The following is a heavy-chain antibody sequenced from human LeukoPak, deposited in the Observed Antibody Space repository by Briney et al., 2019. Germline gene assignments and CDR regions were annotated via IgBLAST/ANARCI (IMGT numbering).Heavy chain of an antibody. CDR2: IYTSGST. CDR1: GGSISSYY. J-gene: IGHJ5*02. Sequence: PSETLSLTCTVSGGSISSYYWSWIRQPAGKGLEWIGRIYTSGSTNYNPSLKSRVTMSVDTSKNQFSLKLSSETAADTAVYYCARDVHCSSTSCYILAYFDPWGQGTLVTVSS. CDR3: ARDVHCSSTSCYILAYFDP. V-gene: IGHV4-4*07. D-gene: IGHD2-2*02.